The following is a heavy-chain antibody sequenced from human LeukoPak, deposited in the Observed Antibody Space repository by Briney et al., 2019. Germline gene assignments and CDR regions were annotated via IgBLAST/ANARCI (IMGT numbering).Heavy chain of an antibody. J-gene: IGHJ4*02. D-gene: IGHD1-20*01. CDR1: GYTFTGYY. CDR2: INPNSGGT. V-gene: IGHV1-2*02. Sequence: ASVTVSCKASGYTFTGYYMHWVRQAPGQGLEWMGWINPNSGGTNYAQKFQGRVTMTRDTSISTAYMELSRLRSDDTAVYYCARVANWNDYFDYWGQGTLVTVSS. CDR3: ARVANWNDYFDY.